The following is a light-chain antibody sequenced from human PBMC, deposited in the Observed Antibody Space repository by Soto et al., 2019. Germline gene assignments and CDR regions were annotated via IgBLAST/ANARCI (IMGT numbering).Light chain of an antibody. J-gene: IGKJ4*01. CDR2: KAS. CDR1: QSISSW. V-gene: IGKV1-5*03. Sequence: DIQMTQSPSTLSASVGDRVTITCRASQSISSWLAWYQQKPGKAPKLLIYKASSLESGVPSRFSGSGSGTEFTLIISSLQLDDFATYYCQQYSSFALIFGGGTKLQIK. CDR3: QQYSSFALI.